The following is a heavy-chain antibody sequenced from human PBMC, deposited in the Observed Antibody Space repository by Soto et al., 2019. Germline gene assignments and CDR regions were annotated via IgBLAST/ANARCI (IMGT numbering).Heavy chain of an antibody. CDR2: IIPIFGTA. V-gene: IGHV1-69*06. Sequence: SVKVSCKASGGTFSSYAISWVRQAPGQGLEWMGGIIPIFGTANYAQKFQGRVTITADKSTSTAYMELSSLRSEDAAVYYCARVLYCTNGVCPPVPYFDYWGQGTLVTVSS. J-gene: IGHJ4*02. CDR3: ARVLYCTNGVCPPVPYFDY. D-gene: IGHD2-8*01. CDR1: GGTFSSYA.